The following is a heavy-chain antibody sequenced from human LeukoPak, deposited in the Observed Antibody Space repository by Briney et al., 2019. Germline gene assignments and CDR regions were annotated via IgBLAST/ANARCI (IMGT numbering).Heavy chain of an antibody. J-gene: IGHJ4*02. Sequence: SETLSLTCTVSGGSISSYYWSRIRQPAGKGLEWIGRIYTSGSTNYNPSLKSRVTMSVDTSKNQFSLKLSPVTAADTAAYYCASLPVSGSYLLDYWGQGTLVTVSS. D-gene: IGHD1-26*01. V-gene: IGHV4-4*07. CDR2: IYTSGST. CDR3: ASLPVSGSYLLDY. CDR1: GGSISSYY.